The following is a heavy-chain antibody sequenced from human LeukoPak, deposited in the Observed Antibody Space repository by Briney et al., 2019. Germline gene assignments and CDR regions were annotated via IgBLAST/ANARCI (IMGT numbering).Heavy chain of an antibody. D-gene: IGHD3-10*01. Sequence: GGSLRLSCAASGFTFSSYAMHWVRQAPGKGLEWVAVISYDGSNKYYADSVKGRFTISRDNSKNTLYLQMNSLRAEDTAVYYCAREGPLWFWESAFDIWGQGTMDTVSS. V-gene: IGHV3-30*01. CDR2: ISYDGSNK. CDR1: GFTFSSYA. J-gene: IGHJ3*02. CDR3: AREGPLWFWESAFDI.